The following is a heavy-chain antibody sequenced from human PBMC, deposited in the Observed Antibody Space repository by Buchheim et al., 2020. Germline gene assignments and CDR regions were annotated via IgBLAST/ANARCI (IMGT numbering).Heavy chain of an antibody. J-gene: IGHJ6*02. Sequence: QVQLVESGGGLVKPGGSLRLSCAASGFTFSDYYMSWIRQAPGKGLEWVSYISSSGSTIYYADSVKGRFTISRDNAKNSLYLRMNSLRAEDTAVYYCAKSKSGYCSGGSCRTSGYYYYGMDVWGQGTT. D-gene: IGHD2-15*01. CDR3: AKSKSGYCSGGSCRTSGYYYYGMDV. V-gene: IGHV3-11*01. CDR2: ISSSGSTI. CDR1: GFTFSDYY.